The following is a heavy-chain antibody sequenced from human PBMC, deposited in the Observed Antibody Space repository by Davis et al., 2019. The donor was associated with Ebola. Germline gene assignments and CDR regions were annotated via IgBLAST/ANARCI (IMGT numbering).Heavy chain of an antibody. D-gene: IGHD6-13*01. CDR2: IYYSGST. V-gene: IGHV4-39*01. CDR1: GGSISSSSYY. CDR3: ARHAPGVTSAGTEWFDP. J-gene: IGHJ5*02. Sequence: SETLSLTCTVSGGSISSSSYYWGWIRQPPGKGLEWIGSIYYSGSTSYNPSLKSRVTIFVDTSKNQFSLKLSSVTAADTAVYYCARHAPGVTSAGTEWFDPWGQGTLVTVSS.